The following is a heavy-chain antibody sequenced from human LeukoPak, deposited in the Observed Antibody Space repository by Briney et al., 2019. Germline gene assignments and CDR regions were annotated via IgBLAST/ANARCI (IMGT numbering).Heavy chain of an antibody. J-gene: IGHJ5*02. CDR1: GGSISSNNW. Sequence: SETLSLTCAVSGGSISSNNWWGWVRQPPGKGLEWIGEIYHSGSPNYNPSLRSRVTISVDKSRNHFSLNLSSVTAADTAVYYCARADEQWLVPSWFDPWGQGTLVTVSS. CDR3: ARADEQWLVPSWFDP. CDR2: IYHSGSP. D-gene: IGHD6-19*01. V-gene: IGHV4-4*02.